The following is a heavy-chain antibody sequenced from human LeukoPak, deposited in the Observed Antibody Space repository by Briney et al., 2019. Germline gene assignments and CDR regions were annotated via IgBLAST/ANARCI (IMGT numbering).Heavy chain of an antibody. V-gene: IGHV3-43*01. J-gene: IGHJ4*02. CDR1: GFTFDDYT. CDR3: AKDRETKFHMIGN. D-gene: IGHD3-22*01. Sequence: GGSLRLSCAASGFTFDDYTMHWVRQAPGKGLEWVSLISWDGGSTYYADSVKGRFTISRDNSKNSLYLQMNSLRTEDTALYYCAKDRETKFHMIGNWGQGTLVTVSA. CDR2: ISWDGGST.